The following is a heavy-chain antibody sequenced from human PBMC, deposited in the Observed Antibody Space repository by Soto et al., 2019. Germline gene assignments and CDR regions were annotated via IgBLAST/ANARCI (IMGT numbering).Heavy chain of an antibody. CDR3: ARDNTGSLDS. D-gene: IGHD3-10*01. CDR2: IYHTGST. J-gene: IGHJ5*01. V-gene: IGHV4-30-2*01. Sequence: PSETLSLTCAVSRGSISGGGYSWSWIRQPPGKGLEWIGFIYHTGSTYYNPSLESRVTISVDRSKNQLYLRLSSVTAADTAVYYCARDNTGSLDSWGQGTLVTVSS. CDR1: RGSISGGGYS.